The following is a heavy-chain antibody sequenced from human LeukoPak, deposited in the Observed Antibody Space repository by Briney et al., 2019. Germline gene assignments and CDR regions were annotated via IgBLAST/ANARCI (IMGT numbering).Heavy chain of an antibody. V-gene: IGHV3-23*01. J-gene: IGHJ3*02. CDR3: ANPPTMIVVAPKLLDAFDI. CDR1: GVTLSTYA. CDR2: ISGSGGST. Sequence: QPGGSLRLSCAASGVTLSTYAMSWARQAPGKGLEWVSAISGSGGSTYYADSVKGRFTISRDNSKNTLYLQMNSLRAEDTAVYYCANPPTMIVVAPKLLDAFDIWGQGTMVTVSS. D-gene: IGHD3-22*01.